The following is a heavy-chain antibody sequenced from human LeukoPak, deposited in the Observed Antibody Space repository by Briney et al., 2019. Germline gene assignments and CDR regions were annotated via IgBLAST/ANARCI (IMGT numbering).Heavy chain of an antibody. J-gene: IGHJ5*02. D-gene: IGHD3-22*01. CDR3: ARDLSITMIVVATSWFDP. Sequence: GGSLRLSCAASGFTFSSYSMNWVRQAPGKGLEWVSSISSSSSYIYYADSVKGRFTISRDNAKNSLYLQMNSLRAEDTALYYCARDLSITMIVVATSWFDPWGQGTLVTVSS. CDR2: ISSSSSYI. CDR1: GFTFSSYS. V-gene: IGHV3-21*04.